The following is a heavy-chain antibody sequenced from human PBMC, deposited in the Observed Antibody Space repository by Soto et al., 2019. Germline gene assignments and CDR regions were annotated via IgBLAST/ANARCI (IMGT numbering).Heavy chain of an antibody. J-gene: IGHJ3*02. CDR1: GFIFSSYA. CDR2: ISGRGGSP. Sequence: EVQLLESGGGLVQPGGSLRLSCGASGFIFSSYALSWVRQAPGKGLEWVSAISGRGGSPYYADSVQGRCTIARDNSKNTLYLQMKNLRAEDTAVYYCAKDFIGVVADAFDIWGQGTMVTVSS. V-gene: IGHV3-23*01. CDR3: AKDFIGVVADAFDI. D-gene: IGHD2-21*01.